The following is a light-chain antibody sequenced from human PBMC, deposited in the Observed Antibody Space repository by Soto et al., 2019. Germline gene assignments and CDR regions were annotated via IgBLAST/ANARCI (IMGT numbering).Light chain of an antibody. J-gene: IGLJ1*01. CDR1: TSNIGTFY. V-gene: IGLV1-47*02. CDR2: LGD. Sequence: QSVLPQPPSASSTPGQTVTISCSGSTSNIGTFYVYWYQHLPGTAPKLLSYLGDQRASGVSDRFSCSKSGTSASLAINGLRSEDEADYYCAAWDDNLNAYVFGSGTKLTVL. CDR3: AAWDDNLNAYV.